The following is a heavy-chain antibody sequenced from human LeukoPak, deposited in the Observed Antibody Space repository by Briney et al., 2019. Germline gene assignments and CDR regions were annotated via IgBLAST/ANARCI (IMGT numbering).Heavy chain of an antibody. CDR1: GFTFSSYE. V-gene: IGHV3-48*03. D-gene: IGHD2-2*01. Sequence: GGSLRLSCAASGFTFSSYEMNWVRQAPGKGLEWVSYISSSGSTIYYADSVKGRFTISRDNAKNSLYLQMNSLRAEDTAVYYCARRYCSSTSSLLDYWGQGTLVTVSS. J-gene: IGHJ4*02. CDR2: ISSSGSTI. CDR3: ARRYCSSTSSLLDY.